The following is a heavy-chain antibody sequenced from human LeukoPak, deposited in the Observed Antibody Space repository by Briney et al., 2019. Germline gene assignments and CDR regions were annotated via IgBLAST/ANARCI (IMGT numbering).Heavy chain of an antibody. J-gene: IGHJ6*03. V-gene: IGHV4-30-4*08. D-gene: IGHD1-26*01. CDR3: ARRFVGATDYYYMDV. Sequence: SQTLSLTCTVSGGSISSGDYYWSWIRQPPGKGLEWIGYLYYSGSTYYNPSLKSRVTISVDTSKNQFSLKLSSVTAADTAVYYCARRFVGATDYYYMDVWGKGTTVTVSS. CDR2: LYYSGST. CDR1: GGSISSGDYY.